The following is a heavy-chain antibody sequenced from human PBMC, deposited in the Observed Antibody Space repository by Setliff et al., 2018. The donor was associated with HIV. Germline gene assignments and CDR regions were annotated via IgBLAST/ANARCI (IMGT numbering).Heavy chain of an antibody. V-gene: IGHV4-59*11. CDR1: GASITSHY. Sequence: PSETLSLTCTVPGASITSHYWSWIRQSPGRELEWIGYIYSTGSTNYNPSLQSRVSISMDASKNKFSLKVTSVTSADTAVYYCARDYGSGNCFSFDYWGQGTLVTVSS. D-gene: IGHD3-10*01. CDR3: ARDYGSGNCFSFDY. CDR2: IYSTGST. J-gene: IGHJ4*02.